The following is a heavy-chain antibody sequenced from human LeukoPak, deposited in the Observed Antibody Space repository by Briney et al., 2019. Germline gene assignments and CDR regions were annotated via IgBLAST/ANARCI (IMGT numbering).Heavy chain of an antibody. CDR3: ARGGSYLSAFDI. V-gene: IGHV3-30*02. Sequence: GGSLRLSCAASGFTFSSYGMHWVRQAPGKGLEWVAFIRYDGSNKYYADSVKGRFTISRDNSKNTLYLQMNSLRAEDTAVYYCARGGSYLSAFDIWGQGPMVTVSS. D-gene: IGHD1-26*01. J-gene: IGHJ3*02. CDR1: GFTFSSYG. CDR2: IRYDGSNK.